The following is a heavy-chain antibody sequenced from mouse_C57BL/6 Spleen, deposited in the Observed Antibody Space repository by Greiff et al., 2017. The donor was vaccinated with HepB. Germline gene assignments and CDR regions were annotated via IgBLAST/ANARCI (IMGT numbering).Heavy chain of an antibody. CDR2: ISYDGSN. V-gene: IGHV3-6*01. D-gene: IGHD1-1*01. CDR1: GYSITSGYY. Sequence: EVQLVESGPGLVKPSQSLSLTCSVTGYSITSGYYWNWIRQFPGNKLEWMGYISYDGSNNYNPSLKNRISITRDTSKNQFFLKLNSVTTEDTATYYCARDTTVVFDYWGQGTTLTVSS. J-gene: IGHJ2*01. CDR3: ARDTTVVFDY.